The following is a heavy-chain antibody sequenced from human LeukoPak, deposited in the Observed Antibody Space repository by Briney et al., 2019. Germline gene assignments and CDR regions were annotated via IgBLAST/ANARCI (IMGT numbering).Heavy chain of an antibody. J-gene: IGHJ3*02. CDR1: GFFFSSYP. V-gene: IGHV3-30*04. CDR3: ATSSRQVGDAFDI. CDR2: VLFDGSNK. Sequence: GGSLRLSCAASGFFFSSYPLYWVRQAPGKGLEWVAGVLFDGSNKNYGDSVKGRFTISRDNSQNMMYLQMNSLEFDDTAVCYCATSSRQVGDAFDIWGQGAMVTVAS.